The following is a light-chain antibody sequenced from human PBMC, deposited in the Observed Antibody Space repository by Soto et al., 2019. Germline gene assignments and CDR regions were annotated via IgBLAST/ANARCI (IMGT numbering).Light chain of an antibody. CDR1: SNDIGAYKY. J-gene: IGLJ1*01. V-gene: IGLV2-14*01. CDR2: EVS. CDR3: SSYTNGSTTYV. Sequence: QSALTQPASVSGSPGQSITISCTGSSNDIGAYKYVSWYQQYPGKAPKLIIFEVSNRPSGVSNRFSGSKSGNTASLTIAGLQAEDEADHHCSSYTNGSTTYVFGAGTKVTV.